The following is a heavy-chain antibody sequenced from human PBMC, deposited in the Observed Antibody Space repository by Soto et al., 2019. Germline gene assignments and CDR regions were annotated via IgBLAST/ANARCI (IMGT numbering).Heavy chain of an antibody. D-gene: IGHD6-13*01. V-gene: IGHV4-34*01. CDR1: GGSFSGYY. CDR3: AREVRSSSWYGGNWFDP. Sequence: SETLSLTCAVYGGSFSGYYWSWIRQPPGKGLEWIGEINHSGSTNYNPSLKSRVTISVDTSKNQFSLKLSSVTAADTAVYYCAREVRSSSWYGGNWFDPWGQGTLVTVS. J-gene: IGHJ5*02. CDR2: INHSGST.